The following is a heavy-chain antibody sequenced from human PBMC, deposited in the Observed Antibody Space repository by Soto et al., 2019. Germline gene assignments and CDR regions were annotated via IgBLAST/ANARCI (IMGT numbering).Heavy chain of an antibody. CDR1: GFAFSSYV. J-gene: IGHJ4*02. CDR3: ARDGDGTPGGTTYYDYIWGSYRYYFDY. V-gene: IGHV3-13*01. CDR2: IGTGGDT. Sequence: GGSLRLSCAASGFAFSSYVLHWVRRAPGKGPEWVSAIGTGGDTYYADSVMGRFTISRDNAKKSLYLQMNSRIAEDMAVYYCARDGDGTPGGTTYYDYIWGSYRYYFDYWGQGTLVTVSS. D-gene: IGHD3-16*02.